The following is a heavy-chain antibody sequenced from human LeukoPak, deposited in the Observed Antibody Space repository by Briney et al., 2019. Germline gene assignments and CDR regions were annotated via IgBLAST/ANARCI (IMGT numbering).Heavy chain of an antibody. CDR2: ISAYNGNT. Sequence: ASVKVSCKASGYTFTSYGISWVRQAPGQGLEWMGWISAYNGNTNYAQKLQGRVTMTTDTSTSTAYMELSSLRSEDTAVYYCAGFDRTHGSGSYYNALEAMDVWGQGTTVTVSS. J-gene: IGHJ6*02. CDR3: AGFDRTHGSGSYYNALEAMDV. V-gene: IGHV1-18*01. D-gene: IGHD3-10*01. CDR1: GYTFTSYG.